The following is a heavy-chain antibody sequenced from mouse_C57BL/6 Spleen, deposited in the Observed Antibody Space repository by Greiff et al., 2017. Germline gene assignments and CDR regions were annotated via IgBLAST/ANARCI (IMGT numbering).Heavy chain of an antibody. Sequence: QVQLQQSGAELVKPGASVKISCKASGYAFSSYWMNWVKQRPGKGLEWIGQIYPGDGDTNYNGKLKGKATLTADKSSSTAYMQLSSLTSGDSAVYFCARGDYGILYAMDYWGQGTSVTVSS. V-gene: IGHV1-80*01. D-gene: IGHD2-1*01. CDR3: ARGDYGILYAMDY. CDR1: GYAFSSYW. J-gene: IGHJ4*01. CDR2: IYPGDGDT.